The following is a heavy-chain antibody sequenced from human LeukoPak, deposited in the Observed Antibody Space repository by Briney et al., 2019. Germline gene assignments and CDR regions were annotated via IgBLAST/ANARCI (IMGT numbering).Heavy chain of an antibody. CDR1: GFTFHGHG. J-gene: IGHJ3*02. Sequence: PGGSLRLSCVASGFTFHGHGMNWVRQGQGKGLEWVSGITWNGGSISYIDSVKGRFTISRDNTKNTLYLQMTSLKVEDTALYYCVKDGSYIAFDIWGLGTMVTVSS. V-gene: IGHV3-20*04. CDR3: VKDGSYIAFDI. D-gene: IGHD1-26*01. CDR2: ITWNGGSI.